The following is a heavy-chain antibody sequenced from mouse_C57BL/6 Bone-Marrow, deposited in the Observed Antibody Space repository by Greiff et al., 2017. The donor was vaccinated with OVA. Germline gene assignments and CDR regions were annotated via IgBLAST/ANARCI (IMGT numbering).Heavy chain of an antibody. V-gene: IGHV1-54*01. CDR1: GYAFTNYL. Sequence: VQLQQSGAELVRPGTSVKVSCKASGYAFTNYLIEWVKQRPGQGLEWIGVINPGSGGTNYNEKFKGKATLTADKSSSTAYMQLSSLTSEDSAVYFCARGHYGVDYGGQGTTLTVSS. CDR2: INPGSGGT. D-gene: IGHD1-1*01. CDR3: ARGHYGVDY. J-gene: IGHJ2*01.